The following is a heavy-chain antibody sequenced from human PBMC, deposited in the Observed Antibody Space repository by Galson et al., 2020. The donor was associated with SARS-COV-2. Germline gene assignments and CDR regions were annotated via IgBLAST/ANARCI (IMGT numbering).Heavy chain of an antibody. V-gene: IGHV4-34*01. Sequence: SETLSLTCAVYGGSFSGYYWSWIRQPPGKGLELIGEINHSGSTNYNPSLKSRVTISVDTSKNQFSLKLSSVTAADTAVYYCARVDRNFDYWGQGTLATVSS. CDR1: GGSFSGYY. CDR3: ARVDRNFDY. J-gene: IGHJ4*02. CDR2: INHSGST.